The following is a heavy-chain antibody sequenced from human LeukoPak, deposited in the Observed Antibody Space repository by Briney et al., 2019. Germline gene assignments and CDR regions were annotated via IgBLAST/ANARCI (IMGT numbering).Heavy chain of an antibody. J-gene: IGHJ3*02. D-gene: IGHD3-22*01. CDR1: GGSFSGYY. CDR2: INHSGST. V-gene: IGHV4-34*01. CDR3: ARTRYYDSSGYYVDAFDI. Sequence: PSETLSLTCAVYGGSFSGYYWSWIRQPPGKGLEWIGEINHSGSTNYNPSLKSRVTISVDTSKNQFSLKLSSVTAADTAVYYCARTRYYDSSGYYVDAFDIWGQGTMVTVSS.